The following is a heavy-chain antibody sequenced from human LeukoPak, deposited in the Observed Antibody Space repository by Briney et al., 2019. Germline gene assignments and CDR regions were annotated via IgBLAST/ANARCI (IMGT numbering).Heavy chain of an antibody. D-gene: IGHD1-26*01. CDR1: GGTFSSYA. CDR3: ARVGHGQGGSYLFDY. Sequence: EASVKVSCKASGGTFSSYAISWVRQAPGQGLEWMGGIIPIFGTANYAQKFQGRVTITADESTSTAYMELSSLGSEDTAVYYCARVGHGQGGSYLFDYWGQGTLVTVSS. CDR2: IIPIFGTA. V-gene: IGHV1-69*13. J-gene: IGHJ4*02.